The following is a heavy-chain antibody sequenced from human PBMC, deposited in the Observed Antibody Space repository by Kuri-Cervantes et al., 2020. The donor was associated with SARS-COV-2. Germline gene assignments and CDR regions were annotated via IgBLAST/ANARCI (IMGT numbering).Heavy chain of an antibody. CDR1: GFTFSNAW. J-gene: IGHJ4*02. V-gene: IGHV3-53*01. Sequence: GESLKISCAASGFTFSNAWMSWVRQAPGKGLEWVSVIYSGGSTYYADSVKGRFSISRDNSKNTLSLQMSSLRPEDTALYYCAKLALADYWGQGTLVTVSS. CDR2: IYSGGST. CDR3: AKLALADY. D-gene: IGHD3-3*02.